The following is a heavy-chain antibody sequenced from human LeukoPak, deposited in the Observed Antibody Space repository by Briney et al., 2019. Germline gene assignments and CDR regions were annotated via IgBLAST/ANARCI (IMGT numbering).Heavy chain of an antibody. J-gene: IGHJ6*03. D-gene: IGHD2-21*01. CDR1: GGTFSNYA. CDR2: IIPVFEKP. V-gene: IGHV1-69*13. Sequence: SVKVSCKASGGTFSNYAVSWVRQAPGQGLEWMGGIIPVFEKPNYARKFQDRVTITADESAATAYMELSSLTSEDTAIYFCARLGHCGETNCYSDFYYMDVWGKGTTVIVSS. CDR3: ARLGHCGETNCYSDFYYMDV.